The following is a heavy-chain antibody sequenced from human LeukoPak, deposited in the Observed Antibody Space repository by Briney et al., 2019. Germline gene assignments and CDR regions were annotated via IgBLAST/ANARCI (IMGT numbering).Heavy chain of an antibody. CDR1: GYTFTGYY. CDR3: ARVVGGNYYGSETDDY. V-gene: IGHV1-2*02. Sequence: ASVKVSCKASGYTFTGYYMHWVRQAPGQGLEWMGWFNPNSGGTKYAQKFQGRVTMTRDTSISTAYMELSRLRSDDTAVYYCARVVGGNYYGSETDDYWGQGTLVTVSS. CDR2: FNPNSGGT. D-gene: IGHD3-10*01. J-gene: IGHJ4*02.